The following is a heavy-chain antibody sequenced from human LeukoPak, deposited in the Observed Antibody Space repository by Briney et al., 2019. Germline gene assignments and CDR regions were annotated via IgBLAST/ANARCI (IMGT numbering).Heavy chain of an antibody. D-gene: IGHD3-22*01. V-gene: IGHV4-59*12. CDR1: GGSISNKY. J-gene: IGHJ2*01. CDR2: IYYSGST. Sequence: SETLSLTCTVSGGSISNKYWSWIRQPPGKGLEWIGYIYYSGSTNYNPSLKSRVTISVDTSKNQFSLKLSSVTAADTAVYYCARESMIVVVISMFWYFDLWGRGTLVTVSS. CDR3: ARESMIVVVISMFWYFDL.